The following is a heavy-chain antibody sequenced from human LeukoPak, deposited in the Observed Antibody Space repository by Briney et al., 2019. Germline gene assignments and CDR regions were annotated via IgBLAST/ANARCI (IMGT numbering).Heavy chain of an antibody. J-gene: IGHJ4*02. V-gene: IGHV3-48*03. D-gene: IGHD3-10*01. CDR2: ISSSGSII. Sequence: GGSLRLSCAASGFTFSNYKMNWVRQAPGKGLEWVSYISSSGSIIYYSDSVKGRFTISRNNAKSSLYLQMNSLRAEDTAVYYCARDFGYFWGQGTLVTVSS. CDR1: GFTFSNYK. CDR3: ARDFGYF.